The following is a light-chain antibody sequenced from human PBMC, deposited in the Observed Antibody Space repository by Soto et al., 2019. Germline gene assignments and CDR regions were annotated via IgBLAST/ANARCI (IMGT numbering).Light chain of an antibody. CDR1: NSNIGAGHD. J-gene: IGLJ2*01. CDR2: GNN. CDR3: QSYDSSLSGSV. Sequence: QAVVTQPPSVSGAPGQRVTISCTRSNSNIGAGHDVHWYQHLPGTAPKLLIYGNNNRPSGVPDRFSGSKSGTSASLAITGLQAEDEADYYCQSYDSSLSGSVFGGGTQLTVL. V-gene: IGLV1-40*01.